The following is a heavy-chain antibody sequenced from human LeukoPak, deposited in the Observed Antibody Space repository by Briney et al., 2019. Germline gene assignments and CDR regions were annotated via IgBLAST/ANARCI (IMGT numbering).Heavy chain of an antibody. CDR3: AGIGHLSGYFPQ. J-gene: IGHJ1*01. CDR1: GGSISSYY. CDR2: VYYSLST. V-gene: IGHV4-59*13. Sequence: PSETLSLTCTVSGGSISSYYRSWVRQPPAPGLEWIGYVYYSLSTNYNPSLNSRVTIYLDTTKNQFSLKRTSVTAADTARVYCAGIGHLSGYFPQGGRGTLVTVPS.